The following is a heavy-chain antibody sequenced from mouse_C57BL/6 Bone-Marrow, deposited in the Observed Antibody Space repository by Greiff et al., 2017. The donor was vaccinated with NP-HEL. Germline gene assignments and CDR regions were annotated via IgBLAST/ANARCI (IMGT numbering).Heavy chain of an antibody. J-gene: IGHJ4*01. CDR2: ISSGGSYT. Sequence: DVKLQESGGDLVKPGGSLKLSCAASGFTFSSYGMSWVRQTPDKRLEWVATISSGGSYTYYPDSVKGRFTISRDNAKNTLYLQMSSLKSEDTAMYYCARSPPSVAGDYYAMDYWGQGTSVTVSS. V-gene: IGHV5-6*02. CDR3: ARSPPSVAGDYYAMDY. D-gene: IGHD1-1*01. CDR1: GFTFSSYG.